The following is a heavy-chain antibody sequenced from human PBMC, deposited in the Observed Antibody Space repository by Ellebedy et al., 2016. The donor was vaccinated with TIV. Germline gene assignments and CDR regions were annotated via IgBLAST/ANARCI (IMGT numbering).Heavy chain of an antibody. Sequence: MPSETLSLTCTVSGGSISNSDYYWNWIRQPPGKGLEWIGSIYYSGSAYYNPSLKSRATVSVDTSKNQFSLKLSSVTAADTAVYYCARDPALPRGRFDTWGQGTLVTVSS. CDR1: GGSISNSDYY. V-gene: IGHV4-39*07. J-gene: IGHJ5*02. CDR3: ARDPALPRGRFDT. CDR2: IYYSGSA.